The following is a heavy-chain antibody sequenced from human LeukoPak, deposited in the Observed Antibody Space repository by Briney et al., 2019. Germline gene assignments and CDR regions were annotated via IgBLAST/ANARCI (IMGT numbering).Heavy chain of an antibody. Sequence: GGSLRLSCAASGSTFSSYWMHWVRQAPGKGLVWVANIKQDGSEKYYVDSVKGRFTISRDNAKNSLYLQMNSLRAEDTAVYYCARGRTSMGYWGQGTLVTVSS. CDR1: GSTFSSYW. V-gene: IGHV3-7*01. J-gene: IGHJ4*02. CDR3: ARGRTSMGY. CDR2: IKQDGSEK. D-gene: IGHD3/OR15-3a*01.